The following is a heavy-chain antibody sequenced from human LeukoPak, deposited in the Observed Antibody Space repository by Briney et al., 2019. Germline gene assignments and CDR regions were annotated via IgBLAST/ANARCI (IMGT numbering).Heavy chain of an antibody. Sequence: SETLSLTCTVSGGSISSSSYYWGWLRQPPGKGLEWIGSIYYSGSTYYNPSLKSRVTISVDTSKNQFSLKLSSVTAADTAVYYCARHDYYGSGSPLGLWYYGMDVWGQGTTVTVSS. CDR1: GGSISSSSYY. V-gene: IGHV4-39*01. CDR3: ARHDYYGSGSPLGLWYYGMDV. CDR2: IYYSGST. J-gene: IGHJ6*02. D-gene: IGHD3-10*01.